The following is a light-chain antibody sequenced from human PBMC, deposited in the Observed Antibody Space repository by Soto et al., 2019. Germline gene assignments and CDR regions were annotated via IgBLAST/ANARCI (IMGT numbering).Light chain of an antibody. CDR1: SSNIGAGYD. CDR3: QSYDSSLSGYVV. J-gene: IGLJ2*01. V-gene: IGLV1-40*01. CDR2: GNS. Sequence: QSVLTQPPSVSGSPGQRVTISCTGSSSNIGAGYDVHWYQQLPGTPPKLLIYGNSNRPSGVPDRFSGSKSGTSASLAITGLQAEDEADYSCQSYDSSLSGYVVFGGGTKLTV.